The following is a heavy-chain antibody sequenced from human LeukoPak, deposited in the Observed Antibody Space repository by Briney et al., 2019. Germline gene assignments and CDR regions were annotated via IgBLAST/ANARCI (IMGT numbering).Heavy chain of an antibody. Sequence: VASVKVSCKASGYTFSTYPMNWVRQAPGQGLEWMGWINTNTGNPTYAQGFTGRFVFSLDTSVSTAYLQISSLKAEDTAMYYCASLGSTAVTPILSTLGDAFDIWGQGTMVTVSS. J-gene: IGHJ3*02. CDR2: INTNTGNP. CDR1: GYTFSTYP. V-gene: IGHV7-4-1*02. D-gene: IGHD4-23*01. CDR3: ASLGSTAVTPILSTLGDAFDI.